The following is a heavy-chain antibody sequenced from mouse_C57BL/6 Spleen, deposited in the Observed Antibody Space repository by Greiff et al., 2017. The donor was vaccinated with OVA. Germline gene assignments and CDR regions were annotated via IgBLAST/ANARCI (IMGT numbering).Heavy chain of an antibody. CDR3: TRDCYFDY. CDR1: GYTFTDYE. J-gene: IGHJ2*01. V-gene: IGHV1-15*01. Sequence: VKLMESGAELVRPGASVTLSCKASGYTFTDYEMHWVKQTPVHGLEWIGAIDPETGGTAYNQKFKGKAILTADKSSSTAYMELRSLTSEDSAVYYCTRDCYFDYWGQGTTLTVSS. CDR2: IDPETGGT.